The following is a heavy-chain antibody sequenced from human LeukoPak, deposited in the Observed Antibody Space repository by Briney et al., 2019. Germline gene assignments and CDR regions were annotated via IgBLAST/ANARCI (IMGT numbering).Heavy chain of an antibody. V-gene: IGHV3-49*03. D-gene: IGHD6-13*01. Sequence: GGSLRLSCTASGFTFGDYAMSWFRQAPGKGLEWVGFIRSKAYGGTTEYAASVKGRFTISRDDSKSIAYLQMNSLKTEDTAVHYCTRDQHSRSWYRVSGYYFDYWGQGTLVTVSS. CDR2: IRSKAYGGTT. J-gene: IGHJ4*02. CDR1: GFTFGDYA. CDR3: TRDQHSRSWYRVSGYYFDY.